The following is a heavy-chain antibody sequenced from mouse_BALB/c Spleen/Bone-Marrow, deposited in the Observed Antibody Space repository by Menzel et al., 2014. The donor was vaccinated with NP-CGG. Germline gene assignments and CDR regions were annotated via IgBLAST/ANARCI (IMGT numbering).Heavy chain of an antibody. V-gene: IGHV1-63*02. J-gene: IGHJ1*01. CDR1: GYTFTNYW. CDR3: AREVRRYFDV. CDR2: IYPGGGYT. Sequence: QVQLKDSGAELVRPGTSAKISCKASGYTFTNYWLGWVKQRPGHGLEWIGDIYPGGGYTNYNEKFKGKATLTADTSSSTAYMQLSSLTSEDSAVYFCAREVRRYFDVWGAGTTVTVSS. D-gene: IGHD2-14*01.